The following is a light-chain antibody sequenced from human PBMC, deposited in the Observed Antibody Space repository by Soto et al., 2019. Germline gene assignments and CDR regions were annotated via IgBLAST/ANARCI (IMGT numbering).Light chain of an antibody. Sequence: PGERATLSCRASQSVTSNYLAWYQQKPGQAPSLLIYGASARAAGIPDRFSGSGTGTDFALTISGLEPDDFAVYFCQQYDSSPWTFGQGTKVEIK. CDR1: QSVTSNY. CDR3: QQYDSSPWT. J-gene: IGKJ1*01. CDR2: GAS. V-gene: IGKV3-20*01.